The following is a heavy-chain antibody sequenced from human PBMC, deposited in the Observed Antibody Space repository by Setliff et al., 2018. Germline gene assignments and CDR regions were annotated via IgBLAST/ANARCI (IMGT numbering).Heavy chain of an antibody. V-gene: IGHV4-61*02. Sequence: TLSLTCTVSGASISSGSYYWSWIRQPAGKGLEWLGRIYTSGTTNYSPSFKSRVTISADTSKNQFSLKLNSVTAADTAVYYCARRLRESHAFHIWGQGTLVTVSS. CDR2: IYTSGTT. D-gene: IGHD2-15*01. CDR3: ARRLRESHAFHI. CDR1: GASISSGSYY. J-gene: IGHJ3*02.